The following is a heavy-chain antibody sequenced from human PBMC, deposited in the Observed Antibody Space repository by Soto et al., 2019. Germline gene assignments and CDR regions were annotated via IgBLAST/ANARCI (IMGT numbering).Heavy chain of an antibody. Sequence: GASVKVSCKASGYTFSGFYMHWVRQAPGQGLEWMGWINPNSGGTKSAEKFQGRVSMTRDTSISPAYMALSRLTSDDTAVYYCASAAVTVTAGLYFWGQGTQVTVSS. CDR3: ASAAVTVTAGLYF. J-gene: IGHJ4*02. D-gene: IGHD6-19*01. V-gene: IGHV1-2*02. CDR1: GYTFSGFY. CDR2: INPNSGGT.